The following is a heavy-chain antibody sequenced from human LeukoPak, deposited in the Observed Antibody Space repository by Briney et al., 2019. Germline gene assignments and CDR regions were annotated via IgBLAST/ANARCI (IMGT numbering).Heavy chain of an antibody. CDR1: GVIVSMNF. CDR3: ARDPTASGGNEGGDY. CDR2: MYSGGDT. V-gene: IGHV3-53*01. J-gene: IGHJ4*02. D-gene: IGHD4-23*01. Sequence: GVSLTLSCAASGVIVSMNFMSCVRHAPGKGLEWVSIMYSGGDTYYAESVKGRFTISRDSTKNTLYLQMNSLSAEDTAVYYCARDPTASGGNEGGDYWGQGTLVTVSS.